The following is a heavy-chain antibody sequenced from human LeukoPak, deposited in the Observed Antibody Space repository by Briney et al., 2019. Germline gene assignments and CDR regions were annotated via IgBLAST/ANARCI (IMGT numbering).Heavy chain of an antibody. J-gene: IGHJ4*02. V-gene: IGHV3-30*04. CDR3: ARAMVRGVIPY. D-gene: IGHD3-10*01. CDR1: GFTFDDYA. CDR2: ISNDGTIQ. Sequence: PGGSLRLSCAASGFTFDDYALHWVRQAPGKGLEWLAVISNDGTIQYYADSVKGRFTISRDNSRNIMNLQTDSLRPEDTALYYCARAMVRGVIPYWGQGTLVTVSS.